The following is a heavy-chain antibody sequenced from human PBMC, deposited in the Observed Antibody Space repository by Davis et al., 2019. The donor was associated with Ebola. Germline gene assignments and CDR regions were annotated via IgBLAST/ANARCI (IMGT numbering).Heavy chain of an antibody. D-gene: IGHD3-3*01. CDR3: ARELAYYDFWSGYPYYYYGTDV. J-gene: IGHJ6*02. CDR1: GGSISSYY. CDR2: IYTSGST. Sequence: PSETLSLTCTVSGGSISSYYWSWIRQPAGKGLEWIGRIYTSGSTNYNPSLKSRVTISVDTSKNQFSLKLSSVTAADTAVYYCARELAYYDFWSGYPYYYYGTDVWGQGTTVTVSS. V-gene: IGHV4-4*07.